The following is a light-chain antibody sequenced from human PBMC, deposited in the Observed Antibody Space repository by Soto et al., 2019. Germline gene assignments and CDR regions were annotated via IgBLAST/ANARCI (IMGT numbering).Light chain of an antibody. V-gene: IGLV3-21*01. CDR2: YDS. CDR1: NIGSKS. J-gene: IGLJ3*02. CDR3: QVWYISSGNVV. Sequence: SYELTQPPSVSVAPGKTASVSCGGSNIGSKSVHWYQKKSGPAPVLVMYYDSERPSGIPERFSGSNSGNTATLTISMVEAGDEAEYYCQVWYISSGNVVFGGGTKLTVL.